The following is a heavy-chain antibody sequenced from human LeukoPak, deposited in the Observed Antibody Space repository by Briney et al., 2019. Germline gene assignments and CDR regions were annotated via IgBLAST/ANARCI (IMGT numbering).Heavy chain of an antibody. J-gene: IGHJ4*02. V-gene: IGHV3-23*01. CDR2: ISGSGGST. CDR3: ARDLGYSSSFTFDY. CDR1: GFTFSSYA. Sequence: GGSLRLSCATSGFTFSSYAMIWVRQAPGKGLEWVSAISGSGGSTYYADSVKGRFTVSRDNSKNTLYLQMNSLRAEDTAVYYCARDLGYSSSFTFDYWGQGTLVTVSS. D-gene: IGHD6-6*01.